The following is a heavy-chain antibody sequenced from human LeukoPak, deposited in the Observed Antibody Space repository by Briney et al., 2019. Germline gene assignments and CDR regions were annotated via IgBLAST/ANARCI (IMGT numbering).Heavy chain of an antibody. D-gene: IGHD5-18*01. CDR1: VGSISSSSAY. Sequence: SETLSLTCTGSVGSISSSSAYWVWIRQPPGKGLEWIGSIYYSKNTYYNPSLKRRVTISADTSKNQLYLPMGSVSAKDTAVYYCVSHRGFSYGYFDYWGQGTLVTVSS. CDR3: VSHRGFSYGYFDY. CDR2: IYYSKNT. V-gene: IGHV4-39*01. J-gene: IGHJ4*02.